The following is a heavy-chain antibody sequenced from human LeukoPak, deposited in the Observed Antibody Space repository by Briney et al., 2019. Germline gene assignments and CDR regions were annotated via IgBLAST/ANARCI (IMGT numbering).Heavy chain of an antibody. D-gene: IGHD1-1*01. J-gene: IGHJ4*02. V-gene: IGHV1-46*01. CDR1: GYTFTSYY. CDR3: AKAMKVQGPGHYFDY. Sequence: ASVKVSCKASGYTFTSYYMHWVRQAPGQGLEWMGIINPSGGSTSYAQKFQGRVTMTRDTSTSTVYMELSSLRSEDTAVYYCAKAMKVQGPGHYFDYWGQGTLVTVSS. CDR2: INPSGGST.